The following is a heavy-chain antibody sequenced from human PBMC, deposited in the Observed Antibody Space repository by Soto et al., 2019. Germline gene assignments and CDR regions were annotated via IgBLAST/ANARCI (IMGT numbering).Heavy chain of an antibody. Sequence: SETLSLTCAVYGGSFSGYYWSWIRQPPGKGLEWIGEINHSGSTNYNPSLKSRVTISVDTSKNQFSLKLSSVTAADTAVYYCARWGYSGYRSRYYYYYGMDVWGQGTTVTVSS. J-gene: IGHJ6*02. V-gene: IGHV4-34*01. CDR2: INHSGST. CDR1: GGSFSGYY. CDR3: ARWGYSGYRSRYYYYYGMDV. D-gene: IGHD5-12*01.